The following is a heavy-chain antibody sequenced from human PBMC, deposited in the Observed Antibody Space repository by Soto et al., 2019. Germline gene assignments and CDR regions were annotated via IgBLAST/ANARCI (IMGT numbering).Heavy chain of an antibody. CDR2: IYYSGST. V-gene: IGHV4-61*01. D-gene: IGHD1-26*01. Sequence: ASETLSLTCTVSGGSVSSGSYYWSWIRQPPGKGLEWIGYIYYSGSTNYNPSLKSRVTISVDTSKNQFSLKLSSVTAADTAGYYCARAQRSIVGATTVWFDPWGQGTLVTVSS. CDR3: ARAQRSIVGATTVWFDP. J-gene: IGHJ5*02. CDR1: GGSVSSGSYY.